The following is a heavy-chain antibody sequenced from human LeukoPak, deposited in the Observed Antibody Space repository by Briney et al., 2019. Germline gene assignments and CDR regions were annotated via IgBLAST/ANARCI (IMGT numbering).Heavy chain of an antibody. CDR3: ARGLYGYDDYHYYYYYMDV. CDR1: GYTFTSYY. D-gene: IGHD5-18*01. Sequence: VASVKVSCKASGYTFTSYYMHWVRQAPGQGLEWMGIINPSGGSTSYAQKFQGRVTMTRDMSTSTVYMELSSLRSEDTAVYYCARGLYGYDDYHYYYYYMDVWGKGTTVTVSS. J-gene: IGHJ6*03. V-gene: IGHV1-46*01. CDR2: INPSGGST.